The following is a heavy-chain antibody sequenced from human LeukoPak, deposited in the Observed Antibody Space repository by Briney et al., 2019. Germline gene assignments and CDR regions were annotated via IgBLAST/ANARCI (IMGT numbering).Heavy chain of an antibody. Sequence: PGGTLRLSCAASGLTFSSYWMSWVRQAPAKGLECVANIKQDGSEKYYVDSAKGRFTISRDNAKNSLYLQMNSLRAEDTAVYYCARATYYDILTGSMYYGMDVWGQGTTVTVSS. CDR2: IKQDGSEK. CDR3: ARATYYDILTGSMYYGMDV. J-gene: IGHJ6*02. D-gene: IGHD3-9*01. V-gene: IGHV3-7*05. CDR1: GLTFSSYW.